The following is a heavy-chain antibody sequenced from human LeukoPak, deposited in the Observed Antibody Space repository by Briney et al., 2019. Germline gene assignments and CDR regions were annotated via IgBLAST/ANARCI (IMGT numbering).Heavy chain of an antibody. Sequence: PVASVKVSCKASGGTFSSYAISWVRQAPGQGLEWMGWISPYNSNTNYAQKLQGRVTMTTDTSTTTAYMELRSLTSDDTAVYYCARGGRCPRFGCSLDVWGKGTTVTVSS. J-gene: IGHJ6*04. CDR1: GGTFSSYA. V-gene: IGHV1-18*01. D-gene: IGHD3-16*01. CDR3: ARGGRCPRFGCSLDV. CDR2: ISPYNSNT.